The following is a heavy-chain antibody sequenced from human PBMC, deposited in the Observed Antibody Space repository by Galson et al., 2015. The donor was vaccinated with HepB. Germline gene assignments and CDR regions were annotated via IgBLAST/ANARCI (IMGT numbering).Heavy chain of an antibody. CDR2: ISYDGSNK. CDR1: GFTFSSYA. V-gene: IGHV3-30*04. J-gene: IGHJ4*02. CDR3: ARDLYIRAGGGGGSFLGY. Sequence: SLRLSCAASGFTFSSYAMHWVRQAPGKGLEWVAVISYDGSNKYYADSVKGRFTISRDNSKNTLYLQMNSLRAEDTAEYYCARDLYIRAGGGGGSFLGYWGQGTLVTVSS. D-gene: IGHD1-26*01.